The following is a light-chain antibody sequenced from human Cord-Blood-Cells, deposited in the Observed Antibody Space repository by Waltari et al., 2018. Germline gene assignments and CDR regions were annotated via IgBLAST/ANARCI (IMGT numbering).Light chain of an antibody. V-gene: IGLV2-23*01. J-gene: IGLJ2*01. Sequence: QSALPQPASVSGSPGQSITISCTGTSSAVGSYTLVSWYQQHPGKAPKLMIYEGSKRPSGVSNRFSGSKSGNTASLTISGLQAEDEADYYCCSYAGSSTVVFGGGTKLTVL. CDR3: CSYAGSSTVV. CDR2: EGS. CDR1: SSAVGSYTL.